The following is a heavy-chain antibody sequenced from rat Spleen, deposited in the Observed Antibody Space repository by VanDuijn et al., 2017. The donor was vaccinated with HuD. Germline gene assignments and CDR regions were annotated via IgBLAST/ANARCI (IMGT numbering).Heavy chain of an antibody. CDR3: ARQGQLYGEKWFAY. J-gene: IGHJ3*01. Sequence: EVQLVETGGGLVQPGRSLKLSCVASGFTFSRYWMYWVRQAPGKGLEWISSIDTDGGRTYYSDSVKGRFTISRDNAKSTLYLQMDSLTSEDTATYFCARQGQLYGEKWFAYWGQGTLVTVSS. CDR1: GFTFSRYW. D-gene: IGHD1-2*01. V-gene: IGHV5-58*01. CDR2: IDTDGGRT.